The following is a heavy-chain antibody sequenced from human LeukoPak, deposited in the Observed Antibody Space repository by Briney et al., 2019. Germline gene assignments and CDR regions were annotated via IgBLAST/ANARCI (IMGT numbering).Heavy chain of an antibody. D-gene: IGHD4-11*01. J-gene: IGHJ4*02. Sequence: GGSLRLSCAASGFTFGSFGMHWVRQAPGKGLEWVAVIWYDGSNKYYADSVKGRFTISRDNSENTVYLQMNSLRAEDTAVYYCARDQYSSYLSYFDYWGQGTLVTVSS. CDR2: IWYDGSNK. CDR1: GFTFGSFG. CDR3: ARDQYSSYLSYFDY. V-gene: IGHV3-33*01.